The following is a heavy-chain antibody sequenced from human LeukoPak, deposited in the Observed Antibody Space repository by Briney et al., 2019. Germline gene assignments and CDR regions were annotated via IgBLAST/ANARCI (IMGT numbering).Heavy chain of an antibody. CDR1: GYTFTDYY. D-gene: IGHD1-1*01. Sequence: GASVKVSCKASGYTFTDYYMHWVRQAPGQGLVWMGWINPYTGGTNYAQKFQGRVTMPRDSSISTAYMELSSLTSDDTAVYYCARERGVQLERKLDHWGQGTLVTVSS. J-gene: IGHJ4*02. CDR3: ARERGVQLERKLDH. CDR2: INPYTGGT. V-gene: IGHV1-2*02.